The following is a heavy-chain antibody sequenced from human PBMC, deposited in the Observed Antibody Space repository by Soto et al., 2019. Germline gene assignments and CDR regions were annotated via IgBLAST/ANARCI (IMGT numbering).Heavy chain of an antibody. CDR1: GGSISSGDYY. J-gene: IGHJ5*02. Sequence: PSETLSLTCTVSGGSISSGDYYWSWIRQPPGKGLEWIGYIYYSGSTYYNPSLKSRVTISVDTSKNQFSLKLSSVTAADTAVYYCARGYTLPPNWFDPWGQGTLVTDSS. V-gene: IGHV4-30-4*01. CDR3: ARGYTLPPNWFDP. D-gene: IGHD3-16*02. CDR2: IYYSGST.